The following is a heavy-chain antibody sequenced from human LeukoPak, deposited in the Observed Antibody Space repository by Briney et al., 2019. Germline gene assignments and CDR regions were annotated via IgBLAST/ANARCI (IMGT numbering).Heavy chain of an antibody. CDR1: GFSFSNYC. D-gene: IGHD3-3*01. CDR3: AKETRVWSGIWNFDC. V-gene: IGHV3-33*06. Sequence: GSLRLSWLASGFSFSNYCMHWVRQAPGKGLGWGAVIWFDGTNEDYADSVKGRFTISRDNSKNTLYLQMNSLRAEDTAVYYCAKETRVWSGIWNFDCWGQGTLVTVSS. J-gene: IGHJ4*02. CDR2: IWFDGTNE.